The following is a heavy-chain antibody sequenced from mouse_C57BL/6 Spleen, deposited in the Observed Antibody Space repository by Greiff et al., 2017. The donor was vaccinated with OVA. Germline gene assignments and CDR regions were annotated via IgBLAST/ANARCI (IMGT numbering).Heavy chain of an antibody. J-gene: IGHJ3*01. V-gene: IGHV1-15*01. CDR3: ARGDGYPFAY. CDR1: GYTFTDYE. Sequence: VQLQQSGAELVRPGASVTLSCKASGYTFTDYEMHWVKQTPVHGLEWIGAIDPETGGTAYNQKFKGKATLTVDKSSSTAYMQLSSLTSEDSAVYYCARGDGYPFAYWGQGTLVTVSA. CDR2: IDPETGGT. D-gene: IGHD2-3*01.